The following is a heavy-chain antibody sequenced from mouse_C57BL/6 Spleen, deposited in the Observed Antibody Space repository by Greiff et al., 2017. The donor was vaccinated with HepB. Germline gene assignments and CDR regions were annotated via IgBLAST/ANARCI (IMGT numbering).Heavy chain of an antibody. CDR1: GYTFTSYW. CDR3: ARIRGYAMDY. J-gene: IGHJ4*01. V-gene: IGHV1-61*01. Sequence: VQLQQPGAELVRPGSSVKLSCKASGYTFTSYWMDWVKQRPGQGLEWIGNIYPSDSETHYNQKFKDKATLTVDKSSSTAYMQLSSLTSEDSAVYYCARIRGYAMDYWGQGTSVTVSS. CDR2: IYPSDSET.